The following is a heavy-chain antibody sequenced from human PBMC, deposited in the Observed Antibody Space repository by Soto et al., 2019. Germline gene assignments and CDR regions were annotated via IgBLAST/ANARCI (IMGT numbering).Heavy chain of an antibody. CDR2: ISSSSSYI. D-gene: IGHD2-15*01. CDR1: GFTFRSYN. V-gene: IGHV3-21*01. Sequence: EVQLVESGGGLVKPGGSLRLSCAASGFTFRSYNMNWVRQAPGKGLEWVSYISSSSSYISYADSVKGRFTISRDNAKNERSLQMNSLRDEDTAVYYCARECCGGSCYSGVPPIDCWGQGTLVTVSS. J-gene: IGHJ4*02. CDR3: ARECCGGSCYSGVPPIDC.